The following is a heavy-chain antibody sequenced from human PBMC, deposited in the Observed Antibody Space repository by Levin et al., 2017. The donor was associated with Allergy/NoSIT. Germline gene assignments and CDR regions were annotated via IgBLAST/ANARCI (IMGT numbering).Heavy chain of an antibody. Sequence: SETLSLTCAVSGDSVSSSSWWSWVRQPPGKGLEWIGEIYFNGNTNYNLSLKSRVIISLDKSKNQFSLNLRSVTAADTAVSYCARVVYGPGSTNWFDPWGQGIWVTVSS. CDR3: ARVVYGPGSTNWFDP. CDR1: GDSVSSSSW. D-gene: IGHD3-10*01. J-gene: IGHJ5*02. V-gene: IGHV4-4*02. CDR2: IYFNGNT.